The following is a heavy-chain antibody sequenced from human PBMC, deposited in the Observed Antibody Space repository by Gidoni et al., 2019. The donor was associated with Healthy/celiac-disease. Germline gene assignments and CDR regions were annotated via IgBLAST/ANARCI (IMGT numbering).Heavy chain of an antibody. J-gene: IGHJ3*02. V-gene: IGHV3-48*01. D-gene: IGHD3-3*01. CDR2: ISSSSSTI. CDR1: GFTFSSDS. Sequence: EVQLVESGGGLVQPGGSLTLSCAASGFTFSSDSINWVRQAPGKGLEWVSYISSSSSTIYYADSVKGRFTISRDNAKNSLYLQMNSLRAEDTAVYYCARDTLRYYTVPDAFDIWGQGTMVTVSS. CDR3: ARDTLRYYTVPDAFDI.